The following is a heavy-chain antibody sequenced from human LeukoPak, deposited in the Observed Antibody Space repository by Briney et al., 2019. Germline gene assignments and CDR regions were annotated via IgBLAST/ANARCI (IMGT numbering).Heavy chain of an antibody. J-gene: IGHJ4*02. CDR3: AKVVSRYCSSTSCRDY. Sequence: GGSLRLSCAASGFTFSNYGMHWVRQAPGKGLEWVAYIRYDGSNKYYADSVKGRFTISRDNSKNTLYLQMNSLRAEDTAVYYCAKVVSRYCSSTSCRDYWGQGTLVTVSS. CDR2: IRYDGSNK. D-gene: IGHD2-2*01. CDR1: GFTFSNYG. V-gene: IGHV3-30*02.